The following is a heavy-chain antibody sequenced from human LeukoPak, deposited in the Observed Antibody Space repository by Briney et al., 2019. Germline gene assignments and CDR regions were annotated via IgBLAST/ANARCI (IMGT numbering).Heavy chain of an antibody. CDR1: GYSFTTYW. V-gene: IGHV5-51*01. D-gene: IGHD2-15*01. CDR2: IYPGDSDT. Sequence: GESLKISCQGSGYSFTTYWIGWVRQMPGKGLEWMGIIYPGDSDTRYSPSFQGQVTISADRSITTAYLQWSSLKASDTAIYYCARRIHYYYGMDVWGQGTTVTVSS. CDR3: ARRIHYYYGMDV. J-gene: IGHJ6*02.